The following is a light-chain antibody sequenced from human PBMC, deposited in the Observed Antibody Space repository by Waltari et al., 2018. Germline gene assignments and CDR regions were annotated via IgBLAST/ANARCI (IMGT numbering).Light chain of an antibody. J-gene: IGKJ1*01. CDR2: HTS. V-gene: IGKV3-20*01. CDR3: QKYDFLPAT. CDR1: QGVGKY. Sequence: IVLTQSPGTLSLSPGATATLSCRASQGVGKYLAWYQQRPGQAPRLLLYHTSIRATGSPDRFSGSGFGTDFSLTISRLEPEDLAVYYCQKYDFLPATFGQGTTVEIK.